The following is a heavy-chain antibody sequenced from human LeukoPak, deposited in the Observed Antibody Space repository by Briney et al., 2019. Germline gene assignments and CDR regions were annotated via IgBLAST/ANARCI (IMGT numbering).Heavy chain of an antibody. J-gene: IGHJ4*02. CDR1: GGSISSSSYS. CDR2: IYYSGST. D-gene: IGHD6-19*01. Sequence: SETLSLTCTVSGGSISSSSYSWGWIRQPPGKGLEWIGSIYYSGSTYYNPSLKSRVTISVDTSKNQFSLKLSSVTAAGTAVYYCARHYYSVVAGNFDYWGQGTLVTVSS. V-gene: IGHV4-39*01. CDR3: ARHYYSVVAGNFDY.